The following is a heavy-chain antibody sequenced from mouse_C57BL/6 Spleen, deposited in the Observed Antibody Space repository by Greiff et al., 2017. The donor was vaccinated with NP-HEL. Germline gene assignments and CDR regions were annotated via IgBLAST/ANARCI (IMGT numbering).Heavy chain of an antibody. CDR2: IYPGDGDT. CDR3: ARAPRGKSFDY. Sequence: VQLQQSGPELVKPGASVKISCKASGYAFSSSWMNWVKQRPGKGLEWIGRIYPGDGDTNYNGKFKGKATLTADKSSSTAYMQLSSRTSEDAAVYFCARAPRGKSFDYWGQGTTLTVSS. J-gene: IGHJ2*01. V-gene: IGHV1-82*01. CDR1: GYAFSSSW.